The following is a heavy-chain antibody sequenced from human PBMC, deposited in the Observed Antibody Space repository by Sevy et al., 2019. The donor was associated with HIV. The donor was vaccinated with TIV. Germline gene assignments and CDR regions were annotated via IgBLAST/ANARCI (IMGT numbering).Heavy chain of an antibody. Sequence: GGSLSLSCAASGFTFSKYSMSWVRQPPGKGLEWVITLSFGCGEINHADSVKGRFTISRDNSKNSLYLQMNNLRAEDTAVYYCAREGCTKPHDYWGQGTLVTVSS. J-gene: IGHJ4*02. CDR1: GFTFSKYS. D-gene: IGHD2-8*01. V-gene: IGHV3-23*01. CDR3: AREGCTKPHDY. CDR2: LSFGCGEI.